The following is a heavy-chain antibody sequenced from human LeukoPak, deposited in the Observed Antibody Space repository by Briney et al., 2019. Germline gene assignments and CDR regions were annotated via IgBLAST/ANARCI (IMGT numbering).Heavy chain of an antibody. CDR2: INPSGGST. V-gene: IGHV1-46*01. CDR3: ARDSMVRGVIVVNYYGMDV. D-gene: IGHD3-10*01. Sequence: ASVKVSCKASGYTFTSYYMHWVRQAPGQGLEWMGIINPSGGSTSYAQKFQGRVTMTRDTSTSTVYMELSSLRSDDTAVYYCARDSMVRGVIVVNYYGMDVWGQGTTVTVSS. J-gene: IGHJ6*02. CDR1: GYTFTSYY.